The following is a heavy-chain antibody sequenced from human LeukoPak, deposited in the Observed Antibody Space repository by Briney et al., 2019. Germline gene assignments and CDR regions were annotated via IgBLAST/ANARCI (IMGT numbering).Heavy chain of an antibody. Sequence: SQTLSLTCTVSGGSISSYYWSWIRQPPGKGLEWIGYIYYSGSTNYNPSLKSRVTISVDTSKNQFSLKLSSVTAADTAVYYCARDPSGSYYLSGAFDIWGQGTMVTVSS. CDR3: ARDPSGSYYLSGAFDI. CDR1: GGSISSYY. J-gene: IGHJ3*02. V-gene: IGHV4-59*01. D-gene: IGHD1-26*01. CDR2: IYYSGST.